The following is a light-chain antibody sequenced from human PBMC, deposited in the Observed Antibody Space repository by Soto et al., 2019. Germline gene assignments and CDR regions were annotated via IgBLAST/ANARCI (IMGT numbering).Light chain of an antibody. J-gene: IGKJ1*01. CDR3: LQYHNLWA. CDR1: QNIYSN. Sequence: IVITQSPATLSVSPGERATFSCRASQNIYSNIAWYQQGPGQAPRLLIYRASTRATGVPARFSGSGSGTEFTLTISSLQSEDFAVDSCLQYHNLWAFGQGTKEDIK. CDR2: RAS. V-gene: IGKV3-15*01.